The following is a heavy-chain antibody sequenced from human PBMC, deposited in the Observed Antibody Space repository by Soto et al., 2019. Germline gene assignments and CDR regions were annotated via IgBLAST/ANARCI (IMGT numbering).Heavy chain of an antibody. J-gene: IGHJ4*02. CDR3: AKGRIAVAGCFDY. D-gene: IGHD6-19*01. Sequence: QVQLVESGGGVVQPGRSLRLSCAASGFTFSSYGMHWVRQAPGKGLEWVAVISYDGSNKYYADSVKGRFTISRDNYKNTLYLQMNSLRAEDTAVYYCAKGRIAVAGCFDYWGQGTLVTVSS. CDR1: GFTFSSYG. V-gene: IGHV3-30*18. CDR2: ISYDGSNK.